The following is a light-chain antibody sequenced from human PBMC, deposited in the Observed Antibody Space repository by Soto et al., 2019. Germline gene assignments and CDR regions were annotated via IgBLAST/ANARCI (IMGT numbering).Light chain of an antibody. CDR3: QSYDTSNVI. J-gene: IGLJ2*01. CDR1: SGNIGSNF. V-gene: IGLV6-57*04. Sequence: NFMLTQPHSVSESPGKTVTISCTRSSGNIGSNFVQWYQQRPGSAPTTVIYEDAQRPSGVPDRFSGSIDSSSISASLTISGLNTEDEADYYCQSYDTSNVIFGGGTKLTVL. CDR2: EDA.